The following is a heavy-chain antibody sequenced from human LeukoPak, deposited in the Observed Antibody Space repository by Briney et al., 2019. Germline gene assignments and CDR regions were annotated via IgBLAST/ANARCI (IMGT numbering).Heavy chain of an antibody. CDR2: IKNAGDDP. CDR1: GFTFSNYY. CDR3: ARGGYGHNMDV. D-gene: IGHD3-10*01. Sequence: GGSLRLSCVGSGFTFSNYYMYWVRQTPGKGPVWVSRIKNAGDDPIYADSVKGRFTISRDNAKNTVYLQMNSLRAEDTAVYYCARGGYGHNMDVWGEGTTVTLSS. J-gene: IGHJ6*03. V-gene: IGHV3-74*01.